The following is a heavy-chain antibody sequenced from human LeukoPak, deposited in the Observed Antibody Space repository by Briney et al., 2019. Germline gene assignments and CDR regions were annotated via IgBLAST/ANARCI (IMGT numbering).Heavy chain of an antibody. CDR2: ISYSGST. V-gene: IGHV4-59*12. CDR3: ARAVGTSRNFFDY. J-gene: IGHJ4*02. D-gene: IGHD4-23*01. CDR1: GDSISTYY. Sequence: SETLSLTCTFSGDSISTYYWSWIRQPPGKGLEWIGYISYSGSTSYNPSLKSRVTISVDTSKNQFSLNLSSVTAADTAMYYCARAVGTSRNFFDYWGQGTLVTVSS.